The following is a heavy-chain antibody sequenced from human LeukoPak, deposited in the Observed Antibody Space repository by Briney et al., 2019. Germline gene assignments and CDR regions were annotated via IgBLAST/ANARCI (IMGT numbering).Heavy chain of an antibody. CDR1: GFTFSSYG. J-gene: IGHJ3*02. Sequence: GGSLTLSCAASGFTFSSYGMHWVRQAPGKGLEWVAFIRYDGSSKYYADSVKGRFTISRDNSENTLFLQMNSLRLEDRAVYYCDRTYYDFWSGPSDAFNIWSQGTMVSVST. D-gene: IGHD3-3*01. V-gene: IGHV3-30*02. CDR2: IRYDGSSK. CDR3: DRTYYDFWSGPSDAFNI.